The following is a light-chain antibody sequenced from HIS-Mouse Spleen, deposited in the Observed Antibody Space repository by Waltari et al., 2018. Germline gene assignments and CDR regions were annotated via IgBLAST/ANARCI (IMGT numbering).Light chain of an antibody. V-gene: IGLV2-23*01. CDR1: SSDFGSYTL. J-gene: IGLJ2*01. Sequence: QSALTQPASVSGSPGQSITISCTGTSSDFGSYTLVSWYQQHPGKAPKLMIYEGSKRPSGVSNRFSGSKSGNTASLTISGLQAEDEADYYCCSYAGSSPYVVFGGGTKLTVL. CDR2: EGS. CDR3: CSYAGSSPYVV.